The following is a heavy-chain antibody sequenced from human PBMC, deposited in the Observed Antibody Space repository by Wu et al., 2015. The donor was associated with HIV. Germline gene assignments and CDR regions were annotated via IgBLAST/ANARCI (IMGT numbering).Heavy chain of an antibody. Sequence: QVQLVQSGAEVEKPGASVKVSCKASGYTFTGYYMHWVRQAPGQGLEWMGWINPNSGGTNYAQKFQGRVTMTRDTSISTAYMELSRLRSDDTAVYYCARVISLSSAAAGSFDYWGQGTLVTVSS. J-gene: IGHJ4*02. CDR3: ARVISLSSAAAGSFDY. CDR1: GYTFTGYY. D-gene: IGHD6-13*01. V-gene: IGHV1-2*02. CDR2: INPNSGGT.